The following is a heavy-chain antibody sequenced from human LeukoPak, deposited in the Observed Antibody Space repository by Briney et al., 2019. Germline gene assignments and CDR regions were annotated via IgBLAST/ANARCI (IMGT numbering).Heavy chain of an antibody. V-gene: IGHV1-2*02. CDR1: GYTFTGYY. D-gene: IGHD4-17*01. CDR2: INPNSGGT. CDR3: ATFHDYGDYVDSYYFDY. Sequence: ASVKVSCKASGYTFTGYYMHSVRQAPGQGLEWMGWINPNSGGTNYAQKFQGRVTMTRDTSISTAYMELSRLRSDDTAVYYCATFHDYGDYVDSYYFDYWGQGTLVTVSS. J-gene: IGHJ4*02.